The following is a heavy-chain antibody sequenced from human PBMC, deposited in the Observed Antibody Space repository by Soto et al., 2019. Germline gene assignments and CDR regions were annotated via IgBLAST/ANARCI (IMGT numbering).Heavy chain of an antibody. V-gene: IGHV1-69*01. D-gene: IGHD3-10*01. CDR2: SIPIFGTA. J-gene: IGHJ4*02. Sequence: QVQLVQSGAEVKKPGSSVKVSCKASGGTFSSYAISWVRQAPGQGLEWMGGSIPIFGTANYAQKFQGRVTIPADESTRTAYMELSSLRSEDTAVYYCAVEGSYSDYWGQGTLVTVSS. CDR3: AVEGSYSDY. CDR1: GGTFSSYA.